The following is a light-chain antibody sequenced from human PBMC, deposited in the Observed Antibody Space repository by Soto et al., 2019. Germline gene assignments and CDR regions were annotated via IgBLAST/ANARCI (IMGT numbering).Light chain of an antibody. V-gene: IGLV1-47*01. CDR3: AGWDDTLDAQV. Sequence: QSVLTQSPSASGTPGQRVTISCSGSRSNIGRNFVYGYQHVPGTAPRLLIQRNNERPSGVPDRFSGSKSGTSVSLAISGLRSDDEATYYCAGWDDTLDAQVFGGVTKLTVL. J-gene: IGLJ3*02. CDR1: RSNIGRNF. CDR2: RNN.